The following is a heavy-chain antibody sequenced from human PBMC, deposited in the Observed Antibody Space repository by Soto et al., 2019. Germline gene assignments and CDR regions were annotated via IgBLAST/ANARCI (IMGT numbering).Heavy chain of an antibody. CDR3: ASAGVTGTAGLDF. Sequence: SVQVSCKASGGTFSSYAISWVRQAPGQGLEWMGGIIPTFGTANYAQKFQGRVTITADESTSTAYMELSRLTSDDTAVYYCASAGVTGTAGLDFWGQGTQVTVSS. CDR1: GGTFSSYA. V-gene: IGHV1-69*13. D-gene: IGHD6-19*01. J-gene: IGHJ4*02. CDR2: IIPTFGTA.